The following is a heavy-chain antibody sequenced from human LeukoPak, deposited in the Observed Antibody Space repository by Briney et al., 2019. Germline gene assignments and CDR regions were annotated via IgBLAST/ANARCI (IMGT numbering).Heavy chain of an antibody. Sequence: PGGSLRLSCAASGFTFSSYSMNWVRQAPGKGLEWVSYISSSSSTIYYADSVKGRFTISRDNSKNTPYLQMNSLRAEDTAVYYCARSPEGCSGGSCYNPPDYWGQGTLVTVSS. CDR2: ISSSSSTI. CDR3: ARSPEGCSGGSCYNPPDY. D-gene: IGHD2-15*01. J-gene: IGHJ4*02. V-gene: IGHV3-48*01. CDR1: GFTFSSYS.